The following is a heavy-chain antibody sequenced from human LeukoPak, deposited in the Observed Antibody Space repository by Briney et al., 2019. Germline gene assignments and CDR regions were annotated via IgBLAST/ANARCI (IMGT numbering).Heavy chain of an antibody. Sequence: PGGSLRLSCAASGFSFNSYEMNWVRQAPGMGLEWVSYISSSGSAKYYADSVKGRFTISRDNAKNSLFLQMNSLRVEDTAVYYCARPTYDTVGFDSWGQGTLVTVSS. V-gene: IGHV3-48*03. CDR1: GFSFNSYE. CDR3: ARPTYDTVGFDS. J-gene: IGHJ4*02. D-gene: IGHD3-9*01. CDR2: ISSSGSAK.